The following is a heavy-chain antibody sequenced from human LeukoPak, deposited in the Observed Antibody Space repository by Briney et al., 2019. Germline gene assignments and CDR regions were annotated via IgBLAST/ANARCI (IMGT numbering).Heavy chain of an antibody. CDR3: ARMATVPGPADY. J-gene: IGHJ4*02. Sequence: SGPTPVNPXETLTLTCTVSGFSLSNARMGVSWIRQPPGKALEWLAHIFSNDEKSYSTSLKSRLTISKDTSKSQVVLTMTNMDPVDTATYYCARMATVPGPADYWGQGTLVTVSS. CDR1: GFSLSNARMG. D-gene: IGHD4-11*01. CDR2: IFSNDEK. V-gene: IGHV2-26*01.